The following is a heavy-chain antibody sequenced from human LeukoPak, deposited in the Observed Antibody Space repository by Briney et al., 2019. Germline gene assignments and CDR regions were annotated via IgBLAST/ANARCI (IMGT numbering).Heavy chain of an antibody. CDR1: GGTFSSYA. CDR3: ARPETINYDSSGRAFDI. V-gene: IGHV1-69*04. Sequence: EASVKVSCKASGGTFSSYAISWVRQAPGQGLEWMGRIIPILGIANYAQKFQGRVTITADKSTSTAYMELSSLRSEDTAVYYCARPETINYDSSGRAFDIWGQGTMVTVSS. CDR2: IIPILGIA. D-gene: IGHD3-22*01. J-gene: IGHJ3*02.